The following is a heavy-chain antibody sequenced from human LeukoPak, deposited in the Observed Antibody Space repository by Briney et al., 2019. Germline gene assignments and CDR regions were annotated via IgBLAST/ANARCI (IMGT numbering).Heavy chain of an antibody. CDR1: SGSISSYY. V-gene: IGHV4-59*01. J-gene: IGHJ4*02. CDR2: IYYTGST. Sequence: PSETLSLTCTVSSGSISSYYWSWIRQSPGKGLEWIGYIYYTGSTNYNPSLKNRVTILVDTSNNQFSLKLSSVTAADTAVYYCARGFCSGGHCYRTFFDYWGQGTLVTVSS. CDR3: ARGFCSGGHCYRTFFDY. D-gene: IGHD2-15*01.